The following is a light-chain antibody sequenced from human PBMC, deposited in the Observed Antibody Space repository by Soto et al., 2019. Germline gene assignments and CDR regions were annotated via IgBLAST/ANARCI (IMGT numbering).Light chain of an antibody. J-gene: IGLJ2*01. V-gene: IGLV1-51*01. CDR2: DNN. Sequence: QSVLTQPPSVSAAPGQKVTISCSGSSSNIGNNYVSWDQQLPGTAPKLLIYDNNKRPSGIPDRFSGSKSGTSATLGITGLQTGDEADYYCGTLDSSLSSGVFGGGTKVTVL. CDR1: SSNIGNNY. CDR3: GTLDSSLSSGV.